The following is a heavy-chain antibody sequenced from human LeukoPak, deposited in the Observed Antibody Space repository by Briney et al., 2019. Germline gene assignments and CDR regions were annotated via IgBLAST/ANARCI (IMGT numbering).Heavy chain of an antibody. V-gene: IGHV4-34*01. D-gene: IGHD3-3*01. J-gene: IGHJ3*02. CDR3: ARDNYDFWSGYPFPFDI. CDR1: GGSFSGYY. Sequence: SETLSLTCAVDGGSFSGYYWSWIRQPPGKGLEWIGEINHSGSTNYNPSLKSRVTISVDTSKNQFSLKLSSVTAADTAVYYCARDNYDFWSGYPFPFDIWGQGTMVTVSS. CDR2: INHSGST.